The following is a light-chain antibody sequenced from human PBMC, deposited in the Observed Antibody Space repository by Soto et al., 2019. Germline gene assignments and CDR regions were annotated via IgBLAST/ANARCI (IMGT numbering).Light chain of an antibody. V-gene: IGKV1-5*01. CDR1: QSITTW. CDR2: DVS. CDR3: QQYNSYPYT. Sequence: DIQMTQSPSTLSASAGDRVTITCRASQSITTWLAWYPQKAGKAPKLLMYDVSTLESGVPSRFSASGSGTEFTLTISRLQPDDSATYDCQQYNSYPYTFGQGTKLVIK. J-gene: IGKJ2*01.